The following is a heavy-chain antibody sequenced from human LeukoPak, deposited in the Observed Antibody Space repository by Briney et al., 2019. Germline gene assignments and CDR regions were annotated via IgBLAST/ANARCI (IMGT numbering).Heavy chain of an antibody. Sequence: ASVKVSCKASGGTFSSYAISWVRQAPGQGLEWMGGIIPIFGTANYAQKFQGRVTITADESTSTAYMELSSLRSEDTAVYYCARGVDRNRRDGYNYVAYGYWGQGTLVTVSS. J-gene: IGHJ4*02. D-gene: IGHD5-24*01. CDR1: GGTFSSYA. CDR2: IIPIFGTA. V-gene: IGHV1-69*01. CDR3: ARGVDRNRRDGYNYVAYGY.